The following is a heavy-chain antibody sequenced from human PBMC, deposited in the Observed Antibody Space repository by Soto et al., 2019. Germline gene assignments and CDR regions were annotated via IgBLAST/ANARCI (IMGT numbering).Heavy chain of an antibody. D-gene: IGHD2-15*01. Sequence: SETLSLTCAVYGGSFSGYYWSWIRQPPGKGLEWIGEINHSGSTNYNPSLKSRVTISVDTSKNQFSLKLSSVTAADTAVYYCARGKDIVVVVAATPVSNWFDPWGQGTLVTVSS. J-gene: IGHJ5*02. CDR2: INHSGST. CDR3: ARGKDIVVVVAATPVSNWFDP. V-gene: IGHV4-34*01. CDR1: GGSFSGYY.